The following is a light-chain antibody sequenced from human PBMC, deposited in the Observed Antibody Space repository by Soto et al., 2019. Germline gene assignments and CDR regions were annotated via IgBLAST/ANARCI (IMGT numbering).Light chain of an antibody. CDR2: VNSDGSH. Sequence: QPVLTQSPSASASLGASVKLTCTLSSVHSSYAIAWHQQQPEKGPRYLMKVNSDGSHSKGDGIPDRFSGSSSGAERYLTISSLQSEDEADYHCQTWGSGTVVFGGGTKLTVL. CDR3: QTWGSGTVV. V-gene: IGLV4-69*02. J-gene: IGLJ2*01. CDR1: SVHSSYA.